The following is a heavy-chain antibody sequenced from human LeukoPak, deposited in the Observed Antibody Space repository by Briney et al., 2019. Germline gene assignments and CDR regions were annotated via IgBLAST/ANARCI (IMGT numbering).Heavy chain of an antibody. CDR2: IKSKTDGGTT. Sequence: GGSLRLSCAASGFTFSSYAMSWVRQAPGKGLEWVGRIKSKTDGGTTDYAAPVKGRFTISRDNSKNTLYLQMNSLKTEDTAVYYCTTQLLWFGELSNWFDPWGQGTLVTVSS. CDR1: GFTFSSYA. V-gene: IGHV3-15*01. J-gene: IGHJ5*02. CDR3: TTQLLWFGELSNWFDP. D-gene: IGHD3-10*01.